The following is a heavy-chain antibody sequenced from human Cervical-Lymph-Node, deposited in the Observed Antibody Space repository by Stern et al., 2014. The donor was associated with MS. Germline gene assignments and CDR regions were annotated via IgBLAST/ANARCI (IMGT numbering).Heavy chain of an antibody. Sequence: VHLVESGGAVVQPGRSMRLSCAASGFTFSSYGMHWVRQDPGKGLEWVTGISYDGNNKYYAASVKGRFTIYRANSKNTLHLQMNSVTPDDTAIYYCARDYEDTSMLFDHWGQGTLVTVSS. J-gene: IGHJ4*02. D-gene: IGHD2-8*01. CDR3: ARDYEDTSMLFDH. CDR2: ISYDGNNK. V-gene: IGHV3-30*03. CDR1: GFTFSSYG.